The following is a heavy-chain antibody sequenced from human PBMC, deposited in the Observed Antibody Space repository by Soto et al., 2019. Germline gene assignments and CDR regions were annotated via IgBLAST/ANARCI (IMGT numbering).Heavy chain of an antibody. V-gene: IGHV1-46*01. CDR1: GYSFTNHH. D-gene: IGHD4-4*01. CDR2: INPSGTWT. Sequence: ASVKVSCKASGYSFTNHHMHWVRHAPGQGLEWMGVINPSGTWTSYAQKLQGRVTMTRDTSTNTLYMDLSSLRSEDTAVYYCAVDNSRNNEAWWFHPWSQGSLVTVSS. CDR3: AVDNSRNNEAWWFHP. J-gene: IGHJ5*02.